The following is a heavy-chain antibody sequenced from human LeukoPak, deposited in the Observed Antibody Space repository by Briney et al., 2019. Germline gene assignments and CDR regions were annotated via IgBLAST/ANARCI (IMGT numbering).Heavy chain of an antibody. J-gene: IGHJ4*02. V-gene: IGHV4-34*01. Sequence: RASETLSLICAVYGGSFSGYYWSWIRQPPGKGLEWIGEINHSGSTNYNPSLKSRVTISVDTSKNQFSLKLSSVTAADTAVYYCAREGPLRPLDYWGQGTLVTVSS. CDR3: AREGPLRPLDY. D-gene: IGHD5/OR15-5a*01. CDR1: GGSFSGYY. CDR2: INHSGST.